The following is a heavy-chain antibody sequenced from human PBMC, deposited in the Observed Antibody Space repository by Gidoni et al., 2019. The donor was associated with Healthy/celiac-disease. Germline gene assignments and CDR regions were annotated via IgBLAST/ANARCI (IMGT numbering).Heavy chain of an antibody. J-gene: IGHJ3*02. Sequence: EVQLVESGGGLIQPGGSLRLSCPASGFTVSSTSMSWVRQAPGKGLEWVSVIYNGGSGSTYYADSVKGRFTISRDNSKNTVYLQMNSLRAEDTAVYYCAAIQYSSSFGLAHPDAFDIWGQGTMVTVSS. CDR1: GFTVSSTS. CDR3: AAIQYSSSFGLAHPDAFDI. V-gene: IGHV3-53*01. D-gene: IGHD6-13*01. CDR2: IYNGGSGST.